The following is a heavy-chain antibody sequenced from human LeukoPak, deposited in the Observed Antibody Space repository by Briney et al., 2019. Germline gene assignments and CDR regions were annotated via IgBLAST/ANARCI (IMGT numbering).Heavy chain of an antibody. Sequence: SETLSLTCAVSGGSISSSNWWSWVRQPPGKGLEWIGEIYHSGSTNYNPSLKSRVTISVDKSKNQFSLKLSSVTAADTAVYYCARDGVSGYSYADYWGQGTLVTVSS. V-gene: IGHV4-4*02. J-gene: IGHJ4*02. CDR2: IYHSGST. CDR1: GGSISSSNW. CDR3: ARDGVSGYSYADY. D-gene: IGHD5-18*01.